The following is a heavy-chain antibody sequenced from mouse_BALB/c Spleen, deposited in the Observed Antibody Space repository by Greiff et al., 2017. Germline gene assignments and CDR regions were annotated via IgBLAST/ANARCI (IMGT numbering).Heavy chain of an antibody. CDR2: ISYSGST. D-gene: IGHD1-2*01. CDR1: GDSFTSGY. J-gene: IGHJ4*01. Sequence: EVQLVESGPSLVKPSQTLSLTCSVTGDSFTSGYWNWIRKFPGNKLEYMGYISYSGSTYYNPSLKSRISITRDTSKNQYYLQLNSVTTEDTATYYCARRRTTATSAMDYWGQGTSVTVSS. V-gene: IGHV3-8*02. CDR3: ARRRTTATSAMDY.